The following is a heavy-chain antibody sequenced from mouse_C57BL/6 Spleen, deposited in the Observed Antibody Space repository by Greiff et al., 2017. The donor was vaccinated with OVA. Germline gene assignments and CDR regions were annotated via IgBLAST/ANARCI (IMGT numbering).Heavy chain of an antibody. Sequence: EVQLQESGGGLVKPGGSLKLSCAASGFTFSDYGMHWVRQAPEKGLEWVAYISSGSSTIYYADTVKGRFTISRDNAKNTLFLQMTSLRSEDTAMYYCARELLRPWFAYWGQGTLVTVSA. CDR2: ISSGSSTI. V-gene: IGHV5-17*01. CDR1: GFTFSDYG. D-gene: IGHD1-1*01. J-gene: IGHJ3*01. CDR3: ARELLRPWFAY.